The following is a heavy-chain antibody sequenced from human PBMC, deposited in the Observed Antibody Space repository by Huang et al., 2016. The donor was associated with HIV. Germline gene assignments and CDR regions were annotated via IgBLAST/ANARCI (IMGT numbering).Heavy chain of an antibody. J-gene: IGHJ4*02. CDR2: MNAKTCNT. CDR3: ARAILTRYCSGMTCYFHFDQ. CDR1: GYSFTKYD. V-gene: IGHV1-8*03. Sequence: QVQLVQSGAEVRKPGASVKVSCKASGYSFTKYDIHWVRQAPGQGREWMGWMNAKTCNTGYAKKLQDRRILTRNISLSTAYMELSSLTSEDTAVYYCARAILTRYCSGMTCYFHFDQWGQGTLVSVSS. D-gene: IGHD2-15*01.